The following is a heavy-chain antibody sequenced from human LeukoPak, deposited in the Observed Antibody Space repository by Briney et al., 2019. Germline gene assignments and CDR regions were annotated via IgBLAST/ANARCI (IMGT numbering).Heavy chain of an antibody. CDR3: ARSLGWWYYDSSGYLTF. Sequence: SVKVSCKASGGTFSSYAISWVRQAPGQGLEWMGGIIPIFGTANYAQKFQGRVTITADESTSTAYMELSSLRSEDTAVYYCARSLGWWYYDSSGYLTFWGQGTLVTVSS. D-gene: IGHD3-22*01. CDR1: GGTFSSYA. CDR2: IIPIFGTA. J-gene: IGHJ4*02. V-gene: IGHV1-69*13.